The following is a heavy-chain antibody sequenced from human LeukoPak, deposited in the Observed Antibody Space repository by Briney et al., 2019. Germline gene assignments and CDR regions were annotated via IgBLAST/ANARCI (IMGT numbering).Heavy chain of an antibody. V-gene: IGHV3-30*03. J-gene: IGHJ4*02. D-gene: IGHD5-18*01. Sequence: PGGSLRLSCGPSGFTFSRHGMHWVRQAPGKGLEWVAIISNDGSRKYYAHSVEGRSTISRDNAKNSLYLQMDSLRVEDTAFYYCARDLAYSRLDYWGQGMLVTVSS. CDR2: ISNDGSRK. CDR3: ARDLAYSRLDY. CDR1: GFTFSRHG.